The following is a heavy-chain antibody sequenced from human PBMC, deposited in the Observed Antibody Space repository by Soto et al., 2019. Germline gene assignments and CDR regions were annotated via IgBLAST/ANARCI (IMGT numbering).Heavy chain of an antibody. V-gene: IGHV4-4*07. D-gene: IGHD3-3*01. CDR3: ARDNNDFWSLYPLAFDY. CDR1: GVSLTKYY. J-gene: IGHJ4*02. Sequence: ETLSLTCTVSGVSLTKYYWSWIRQPSGKGLEWIGRVSTSGNVVSKASLRSRLTMSVDTSKNQFSLRLTSVTAADTAVYYCARDNNDFWSLYPLAFDYWGQGALVTVYS. CDR2: VSTSGNV.